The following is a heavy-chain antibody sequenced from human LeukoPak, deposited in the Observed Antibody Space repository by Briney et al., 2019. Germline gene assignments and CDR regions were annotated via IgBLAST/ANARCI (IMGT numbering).Heavy chain of an antibody. V-gene: IGHV3-74*01. CDR2: INSDGGST. CDR3: ARGYSGNYRIDY. Sequence: PGGSLRLSCAASGFTFSSYWMHWVRHVPGKGLVWVSRINSDGGSTIYADSVKGRFTISRDNAKNTLYLQMNSLRAEDTAVYYCARGYSGNYRIDYWGQGTLVTASS. CDR1: GFTFSSYW. J-gene: IGHJ4*02. D-gene: IGHD1-26*01.